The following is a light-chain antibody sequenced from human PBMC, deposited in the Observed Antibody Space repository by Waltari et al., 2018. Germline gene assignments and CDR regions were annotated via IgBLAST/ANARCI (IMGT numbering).Light chain of an antibody. CDR1: RRDVWNYNL. J-gene: IGLJ3*02. CDR3: SSYAGNSAIV. V-gene: IGLV2-23*02. CDR2: EVT. Sequence: QSALTQPASVSGSLGQSIPISCRATRRDVWNYNLVSWYRQFPGEAPKLIIYEVTERPSEISDRFSGSKFGNRASLTISGLQAEDEADYYCSSYAGNSAIVFGGGTKVTVV.